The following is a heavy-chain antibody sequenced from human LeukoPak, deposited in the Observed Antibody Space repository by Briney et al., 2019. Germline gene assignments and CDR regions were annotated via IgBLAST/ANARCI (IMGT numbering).Heavy chain of an antibody. CDR1: AFTFSNYW. J-gene: IGHJ4*02. CDR2: INSDGSTT. Sequence: PGGSLSLSCAASAFTFSNYWMHWVRHAPGKGLVWVSRINSDGSTTTYADSVKGRFTISRDNAKNTLYLQMNSLRAEDTAVYYCARSRVEMATSLLVHWAQETLVTVSS. V-gene: IGHV3-74*01. D-gene: IGHD5-24*01. CDR3: ARSRVEMATSLLVH.